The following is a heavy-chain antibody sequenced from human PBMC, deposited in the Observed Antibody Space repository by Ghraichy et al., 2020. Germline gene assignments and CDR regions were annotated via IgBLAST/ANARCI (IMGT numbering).Heavy chain of an antibody. CDR1: GGSISSYY. Sequence: LSLTCTVSGGSISSYYWSWIRQPPGKGLEWIGYIYYSGSTIYNPSLKSRVTISVDTSKNQFSLKLSSVTAADTAVYYCAREGSIAVAGNGFGYWGQGTLVTVSS. CDR2: IYYSGST. J-gene: IGHJ4*02. CDR3: AREGSIAVAGNGFGY. V-gene: IGHV4-59*01. D-gene: IGHD6-19*01.